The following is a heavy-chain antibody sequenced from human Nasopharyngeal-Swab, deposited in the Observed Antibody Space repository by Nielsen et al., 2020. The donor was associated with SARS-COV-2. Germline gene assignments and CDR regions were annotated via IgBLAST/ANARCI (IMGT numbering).Heavy chain of an antibody. J-gene: IGHJ6*02. CDR3: ARGGSSWYDYYYYGMDV. CDR2: ISSSSSTI. V-gene: IGHV3-48*02. CDR1: GFTFSSYS. Sequence: GGSLRLSCAASGFTFSSYSMNWVRQAPGKGLEWVSYISSSSSTIYYADSVKGRFTISRDNAKNSLYLQMNSLRDEDTAVYYCARGGSSWYDYYYYGMDVWGQGTTVTVSS. D-gene: IGHD6-13*01.